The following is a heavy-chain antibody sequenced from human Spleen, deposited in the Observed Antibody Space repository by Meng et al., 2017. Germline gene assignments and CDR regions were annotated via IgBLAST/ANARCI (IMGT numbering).Heavy chain of an antibody. V-gene: IGHV4-39*07. CDR3: ARGRIEAAGHVLTYFDY. CDR2: IYYSGST. D-gene: IGHD6-13*01. Sequence: SETLSLTCTVSGGSISSSSYYWGWIRQPPGKGLEWIGSIYYSGSTYYNPSLKSRVTISVDTSKNQFSLKLSPVTAADTAVYYCARGRIEAAGHVLTYFDYWGQGTLVTVSS. CDR1: GGSISSSSYY. J-gene: IGHJ4*02.